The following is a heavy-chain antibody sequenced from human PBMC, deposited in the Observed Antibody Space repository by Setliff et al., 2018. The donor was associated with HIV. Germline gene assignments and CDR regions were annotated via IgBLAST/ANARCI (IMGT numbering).Heavy chain of an antibody. CDR1: GDFFSSDYY. CDR2: IYYSGSI. V-gene: IGHV4-28*05. CDR3: ARATATWLVDN. D-gene: IGHD2-15*01. Sequence: PSETLSLTCTVSGDFFSSDYYWGWIRQSPGKGLEWIGYIYYSGSIYYNPSLKSRVTMSVDTSKNQFSLKLSSVTTADTAVYYCARATATWLVDNWGQGTLVTVSS. J-gene: IGHJ4*02.